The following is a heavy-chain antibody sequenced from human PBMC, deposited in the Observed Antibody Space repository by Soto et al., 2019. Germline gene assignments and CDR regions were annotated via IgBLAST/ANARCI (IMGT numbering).Heavy chain of an antibody. CDR3: ARGITGTTSWFDP. CDR1: GGTFSSYA. Sequence: GASVKVSCKASGGTFSSYASSWVRQAPGQGREWMGGIIPIFGTANYAQKFQGRVTITADKSTSTAYMELSSLRSEDTAVYYCARGITGTTSWFDPWGQGTLVTVSS. V-gene: IGHV1-69*06. CDR2: IIPIFGTA. J-gene: IGHJ5*02. D-gene: IGHD1-7*01.